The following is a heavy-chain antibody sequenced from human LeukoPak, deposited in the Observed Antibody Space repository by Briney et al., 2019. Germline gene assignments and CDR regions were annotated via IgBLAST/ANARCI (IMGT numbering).Heavy chain of an antibody. J-gene: IGHJ4*02. D-gene: IGHD3-10*01. CDR2: IYTSGST. CDR1: GGSISSGSYY. Sequence: PSETLSLTCTVSGGSISSGSYYWSWIRQPAGKGLEWIGRIYTSGSTNYNPSLKSRVTISVDTSKNQFSLKLSSVTAADTAVYYCASGRFRKGSDSEWGQGTLVTVSS. V-gene: IGHV4-61*02. CDR3: ASGRFRKGSDSE.